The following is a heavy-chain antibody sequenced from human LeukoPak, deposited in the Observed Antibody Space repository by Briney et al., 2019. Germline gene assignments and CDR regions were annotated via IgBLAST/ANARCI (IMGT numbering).Heavy chain of an antibody. J-gene: IGHJ5*02. Sequence: SETLSLTCTVSGGSISIYYWSWIRQPPGKGLEWIGYIYYSGSTNYNPSLKSRVTISVDTSKNQFSLKLSSVTAADTAVYYCARQTTVLNWFDPWGQGTLVTVSS. CDR2: IYYSGST. CDR3: ARQTTVLNWFDP. V-gene: IGHV4-59*08. CDR1: GGSISIYY. D-gene: IGHD4-17*01.